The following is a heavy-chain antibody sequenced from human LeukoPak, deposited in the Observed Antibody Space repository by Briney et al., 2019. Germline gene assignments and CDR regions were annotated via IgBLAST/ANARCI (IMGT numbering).Heavy chain of an antibody. CDR1: GGSISSYY. V-gene: IGHV4-59*08. CDR2: IYYSGST. Sequence: SETLSLTCTVSGGSISSYYWSWIRQPPGKGLEWIGYIYYSGSTYYNPSLKSRVTISVDTSKNQFSLKLSSVTAADTAVYYCASEDSSSSYFDYWGQGTLVTVSS. D-gene: IGHD6-6*01. J-gene: IGHJ4*02. CDR3: ASEDSSSSYFDY.